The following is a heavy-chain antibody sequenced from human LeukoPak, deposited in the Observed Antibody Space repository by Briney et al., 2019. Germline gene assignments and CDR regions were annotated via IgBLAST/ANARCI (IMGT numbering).Heavy chain of an antibody. V-gene: IGHV4-38-2*01. D-gene: IGHD5-18*01. CDR3: ASSGYIYGVDY. CDR1: GYSITSGYY. Sequence: SETLSLTCAVSGYSITSGYYWAWIRQPPGKGLEWIGRIKTSGSTNYNPSLKSRVTMSVDTSKNQFSLNLSSVTAADTAVYYCASSGYIYGVDYWGQGTLVTVSS. CDR2: IKTSGST. J-gene: IGHJ4*02.